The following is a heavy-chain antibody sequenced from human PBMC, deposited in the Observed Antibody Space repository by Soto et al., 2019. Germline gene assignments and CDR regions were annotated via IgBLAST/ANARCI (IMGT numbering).Heavy chain of an antibody. J-gene: IGHJ3*02. Sequence: ASVKVSCKASGYTFTSYGISWVRQAPGQGLEWMGWISAYNGNTNYAQKLQGRVTMTTDTSTSTAYMELRSLRSDDTAVYYCARDHTITYSYGLTRPDAFDIWGQGTMVTVSS. V-gene: IGHV1-18*01. CDR3: ARDHTITYSYGLTRPDAFDI. CDR1: GYTFTSYG. CDR2: ISAYNGNT. D-gene: IGHD5-18*01.